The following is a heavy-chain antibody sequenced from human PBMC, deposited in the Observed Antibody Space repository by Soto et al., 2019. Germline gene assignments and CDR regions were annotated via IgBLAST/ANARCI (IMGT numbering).Heavy chain of an antibody. Sequence: QVQLQESGPGLVKPSGTLSLTCAVSGASISSSNWWSWVRQPPGKGLEWIGEIYHSGSTNYNPSLKRRVTISVDKSRHQVSLKLSSVTAADTAVYYCARRWGEGRVDYWGQGTLVTVSS. V-gene: IGHV4-4*02. CDR3: ARRWGEGRVDY. CDR2: IYHSGST. CDR1: GASISSSNW. D-gene: IGHD3-10*01. J-gene: IGHJ4*02.